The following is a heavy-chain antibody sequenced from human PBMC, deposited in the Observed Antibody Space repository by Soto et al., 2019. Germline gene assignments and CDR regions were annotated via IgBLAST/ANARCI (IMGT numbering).Heavy chain of an antibody. D-gene: IGHD2-8*01. V-gene: IGHV1-69*02. CDR2: IIPVLGVE. Sequence: QVQLVQSGAAVKNPGSSVKVSCKGSGDTFSRSTISWVRQVPGQRLEWMGRIIPVLGVENHAQNFQGRVTVTADKSTSTAYLELSSLKSEDTAIYYCASSTSGVYVFHDWGQGTLVTVSS. CDR1: GDTFSRST. J-gene: IGHJ4*02. CDR3: ASSTSGVYVFHD.